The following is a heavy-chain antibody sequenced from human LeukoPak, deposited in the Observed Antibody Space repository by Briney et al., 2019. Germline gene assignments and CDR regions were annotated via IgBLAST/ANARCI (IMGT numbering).Heavy chain of an antibody. J-gene: IGHJ6*02. CDR2: INPNSGGT. CDR1: GYTFTGYY. V-gene: IGHV1-2*02. CDR3: AREWLRHYYYYGMDV. Sequence: ASVKVSCKASGYTFTGYYMHWVRQAPGQGLEWMGWINPNSGGTNYAQKFQGRVTVTRDTSISTAYMELSRLRSDDTAVYYCAREWLRHYYYYGMDVWGQGTTVTVSS. D-gene: IGHD5-12*01.